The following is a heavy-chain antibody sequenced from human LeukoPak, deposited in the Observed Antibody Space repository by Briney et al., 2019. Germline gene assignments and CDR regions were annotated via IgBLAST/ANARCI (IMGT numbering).Heavy chain of an antibody. CDR3: ANEPGTNDAFDI. CDR2: ISYDGSNK. J-gene: IGHJ3*02. V-gene: IGHV3-30-3*02. Sequence: QSGRSLRRSCAASGFTFSSYAMHWVRQAPGKGLEWVAVISYDGSNKYYADSVKGRFTISRDNSKNTLYLQMNSLRAEDTAVYYCANEPGTNDAFDIWGQGTMVTVSS. CDR1: GFTFSSYA. D-gene: IGHD1-26*01.